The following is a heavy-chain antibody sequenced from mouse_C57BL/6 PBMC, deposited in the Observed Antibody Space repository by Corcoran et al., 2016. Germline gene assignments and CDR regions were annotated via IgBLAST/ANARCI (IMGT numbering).Heavy chain of an antibody. CDR3: ARRDYYSSRFYAMDY. CDR2: IFPGSGST. Sequence: QVQLQQSGPALVKPGASVKISCKASGYTFTDYYINWVKQRPGQGLEWIGWIFPGSGSTYYNEKFKDKATLTVDKSSSTAYLLLSSLTSEDSAVYFCARRDYYSSRFYAMDYWGQGTSVTVSS. J-gene: IGHJ4*01. CDR1: GYTFTDYY. D-gene: IGHD1-1*01. V-gene: IGHV1-75*01.